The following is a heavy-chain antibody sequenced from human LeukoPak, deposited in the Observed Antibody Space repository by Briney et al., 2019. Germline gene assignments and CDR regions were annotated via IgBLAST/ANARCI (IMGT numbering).Heavy chain of an antibody. CDR3: ARLGAGPTHYDFWSGYSSFYFDY. D-gene: IGHD3-3*01. CDR2: IHYSGNT. Sequence: SETLSLTCAVSGGSISSSNWWGWIRQPPGKGLDWIGGIHYSGNTYYNPSLKSRVTISVDTSKNQFSLKLSSVTAADTAVYYCARLGAGPTHYDFWSGYSSFYFDYWGQGTLVTVSS. CDR1: GGSISSSNW. J-gene: IGHJ4*02. V-gene: IGHV4-39*01.